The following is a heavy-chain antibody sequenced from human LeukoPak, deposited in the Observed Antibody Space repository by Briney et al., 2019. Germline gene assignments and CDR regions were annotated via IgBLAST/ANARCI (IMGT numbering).Heavy chain of an antibody. J-gene: IGHJ4*02. V-gene: IGHV3-7*01. CDR1: GFTFSSYW. CDR3: AREGGGYCSSTSCLKYYFDY. D-gene: IGHD2-2*01. Sequence: GGSLRLSCAASGFTFSSYWMSWVRQAPGKGLEWVANIKQDGSEKYYVDSVKGRFTISRDNAKNSLYLQMNSLRVEDTAVYYCAREGGGYCSSTSCLKYYFDYWGQGTLVTVSS. CDR2: IKQDGSEK.